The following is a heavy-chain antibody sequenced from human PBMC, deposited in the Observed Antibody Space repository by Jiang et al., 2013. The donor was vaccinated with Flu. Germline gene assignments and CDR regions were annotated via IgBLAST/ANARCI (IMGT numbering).Heavy chain of an antibody. D-gene: IGHD3-22*01. CDR3: GRVYYDSGGGDAFDT. Sequence: LLKPSETLSLICTVSGYSISSGYYWGWIRQPPGMRLEWIGSIYHSGSTYYNPSLRSRVTISVDTSKNQFSLNLSSVTAADTAVYYCGRVYYDSGGGDAFDTWGQGTMVTVSS. V-gene: IGHV4-38-2*02. CDR1: GYSISSGYY. J-gene: IGHJ3*02. CDR2: IYHSGST.